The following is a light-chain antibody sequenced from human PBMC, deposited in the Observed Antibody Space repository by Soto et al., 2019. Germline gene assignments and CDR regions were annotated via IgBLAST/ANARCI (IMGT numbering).Light chain of an antibody. Sequence: EIVLTQSPGTLSLSPGERATLSCRASQSVSSSYLAWYQQKPGQAPRLLIYGASSRATGIPDRFSGSGSGTDFTLTISRLEPEDFALYYCGQFVSSPPRTFGQGTRLE. CDR2: GAS. J-gene: IGKJ5*01. CDR3: GQFVSSPPRT. CDR1: QSVSSSY. V-gene: IGKV3-20*01.